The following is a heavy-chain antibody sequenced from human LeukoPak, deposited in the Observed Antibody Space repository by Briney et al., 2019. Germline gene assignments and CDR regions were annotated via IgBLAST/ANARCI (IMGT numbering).Heavy chain of an antibody. D-gene: IGHD2/OR15-2a*01. J-gene: IGHJ6*02. CDR3: ARVARKRYCDSRRTGEICYYGMDV. Sequence: PSETLSLTCTVSGGSVSSGSYYWSWIRQPPGKGLEWIGYIYYSGSTNYNPSLKSRVTISVDTSKNQFSLKLSSVTAADTAVYYCARVARKRYCDSRRTGEICYYGMDVWGQGTTVTVSS. CDR2: IYYSGST. V-gene: IGHV4-61*01. CDR1: GGSVSSGSYY.